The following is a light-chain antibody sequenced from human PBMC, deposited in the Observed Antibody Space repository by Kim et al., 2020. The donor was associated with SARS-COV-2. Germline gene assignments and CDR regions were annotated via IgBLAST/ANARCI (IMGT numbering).Light chain of an antibody. J-gene: IGKJ1*01. CDR3: QKYNSAPWT. Sequence: ASVGDRVTITCRASQGISNSLAWYRQKPGKVPMLLIYGASTLRSGVPSRFRGNGSGTDFTLTISSLQPEDAATYYCQKYNSAPWTFGQGTKVDIK. CDR1: QGISNS. V-gene: IGKV1-27*01. CDR2: GAS.